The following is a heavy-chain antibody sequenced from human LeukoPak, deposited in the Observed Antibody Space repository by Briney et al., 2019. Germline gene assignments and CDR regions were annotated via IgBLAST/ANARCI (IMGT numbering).Heavy chain of an antibody. CDR2: INPSGGST. Sequence: ASVKVSCKASGYTFTSYYMHWVRQAPGQGLEWMGIINPSGGSTSYAQKFQGRVTMTRNTSISTAYMELSSLRSEDTAVYYCARGRRGYSGYDSYYYYYYMDVWGKGTTVTISS. J-gene: IGHJ6*03. CDR1: GYTFTSYY. CDR3: ARGRRGYSGYDSYYYYYYMDV. D-gene: IGHD5-12*01. V-gene: IGHV1-46*01.